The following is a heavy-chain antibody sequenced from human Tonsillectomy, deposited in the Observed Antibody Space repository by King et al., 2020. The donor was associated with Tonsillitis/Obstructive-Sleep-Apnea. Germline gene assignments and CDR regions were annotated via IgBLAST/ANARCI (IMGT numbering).Heavy chain of an antibody. D-gene: IGHD2-15*01. Sequence: QLVQSGGGLVQPGGSLRLSCAASGFTFSSYAMNWVRQAPGKGLEWVSGISGSGSSAYFADSEKGRFTISRDNSKNTLYLQMNSLRAEDTAVYYCAKAPVAIADSAFDIWGQGTMVTVSS. CDR1: GFTFSSYA. V-gene: IGHV3-23*04. J-gene: IGHJ3*02. CDR3: AKAPVAIADSAFDI. CDR2: ISGSGSSA.